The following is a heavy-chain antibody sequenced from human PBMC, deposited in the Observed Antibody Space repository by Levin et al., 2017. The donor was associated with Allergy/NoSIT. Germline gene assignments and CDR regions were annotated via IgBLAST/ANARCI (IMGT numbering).Heavy chain of an antibody. D-gene: IGHD3-10*01. CDR3: ARGGGITMVRGVNDY. J-gene: IGHJ4*02. Sequence: GESLKISCKASGYTFTSYGISWVRQAPGQGLEWMGWISAYNGNTNYAQKLQGRVTMTTDTSTSTAYMELRSLRSDDTAVYYCARGGGITMVRGVNDYWGQGTLVTVSS. V-gene: IGHV1-18*01. CDR1: GYTFTSYG. CDR2: ISAYNGNT.